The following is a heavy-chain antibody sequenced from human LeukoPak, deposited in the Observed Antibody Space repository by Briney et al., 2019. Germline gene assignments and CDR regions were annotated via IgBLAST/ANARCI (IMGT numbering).Heavy chain of an antibody. CDR3: ARDSASYRYGMHHVFDV. CDR1: GFTVSTNY. D-gene: IGHD5-24*01. Sequence: GGSLRLSCAASGFTVSTNYMTWVRQAPGKGLECVSIIYSGGSTYYADAVKGRFTISRDNSKNTLYLQMNSLTVEDTAVYYCARDSASYRYGMHHVFDVWGQGTMVTVSS. CDR2: IYSGGST. J-gene: IGHJ3*01. V-gene: IGHV3-66*01.